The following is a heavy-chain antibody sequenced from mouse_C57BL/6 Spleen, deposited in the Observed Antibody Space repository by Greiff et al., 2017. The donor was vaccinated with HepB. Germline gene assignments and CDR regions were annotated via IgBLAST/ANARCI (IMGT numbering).Heavy chain of an antibody. Sequence: EVMLVESGGGLVKPGGSLKLSCAASGFTFSDYGMHWVRQAPEKGLEWVAYISSGSSTIYYADTVKGRFTISRDNAKNTLFLQMTSLRSEDTAMYYCARVPYDDYSYYYAMDYWGQGTSVTVSS. J-gene: IGHJ4*01. CDR2: ISSGSSTI. V-gene: IGHV5-17*01. CDR1: GFTFSDYG. CDR3: ARVPYDDYSYYYAMDY. D-gene: IGHD2-3*01.